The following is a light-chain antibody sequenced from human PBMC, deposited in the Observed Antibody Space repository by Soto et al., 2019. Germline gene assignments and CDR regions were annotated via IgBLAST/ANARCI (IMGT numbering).Light chain of an antibody. V-gene: IGLV2-23*01. CDR1: SSDVANNNL. J-gene: IGLJ1*01. CDR3: SAYAGSSSYV. Sequence: QSVLTQPASVSGSPGQSITISCTGTSSDVANNNLVSWYQQHPGKAPKFVIYEASKRPSGVSNRFSGSKSGNTASLTISGLQAEDEADYYSSAYAGSSSYVFGTGTKDTDL. CDR2: EAS.